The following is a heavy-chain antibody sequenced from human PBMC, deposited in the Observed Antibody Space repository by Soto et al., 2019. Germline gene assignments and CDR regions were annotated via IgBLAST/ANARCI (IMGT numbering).Heavy chain of an antibody. CDR2: IYWNDDK. CDR3: AHRRGYGTRTSGYSDWFDP. J-gene: IGHJ5*02. D-gene: IGHD2-8*01. Sequence: QITLKESGPTLVKPTQTLTLTCTFSGFSFSSSGVGVGWIRQPPGKALEWLALIYWNDDKRYSPSLKTRLTITKEASKNQVVLTMTNMDPVDTGTYYCAHRRGYGTRTSGYSDWFDPWGQGPLVTVSS. V-gene: IGHV2-5*01. CDR1: GFSFSSSGVG.